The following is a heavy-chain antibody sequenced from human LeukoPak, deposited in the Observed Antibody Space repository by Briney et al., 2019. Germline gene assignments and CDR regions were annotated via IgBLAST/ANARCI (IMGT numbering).Heavy chain of an antibody. Sequence: GASVKVSCKASGGTFSSYAISWVRQAPGQGPEWMGGIIPIFGTANYAQKFQGRVTITADESTSTAYMELSSLRSEDTAVYYCARGLSWGSVAFDIWGQGTMVTVSS. CDR1: GGTFSSYA. V-gene: IGHV1-69*13. CDR3: ARGLSWGSVAFDI. CDR2: IIPIFGTA. D-gene: IGHD7-27*01. J-gene: IGHJ3*02.